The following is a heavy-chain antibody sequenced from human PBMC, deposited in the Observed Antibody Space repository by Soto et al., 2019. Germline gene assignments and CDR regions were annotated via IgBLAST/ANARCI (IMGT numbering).Heavy chain of an antibody. Sequence: SETLSLTCAVYGGSFSGYYWSWIRQPPGKGLEWIGEINHSGSTNYNPSLKSRVTISVDTSKNQFSLKLSSVTAADTAVYYCARGSRYCDWLKRYYYYGMDVWGQGTTVTVS. J-gene: IGHJ6*02. CDR2: INHSGST. D-gene: IGHD3-9*01. CDR1: GGSFSGYY. CDR3: ARGSRYCDWLKRYYYYGMDV. V-gene: IGHV4-34*01.